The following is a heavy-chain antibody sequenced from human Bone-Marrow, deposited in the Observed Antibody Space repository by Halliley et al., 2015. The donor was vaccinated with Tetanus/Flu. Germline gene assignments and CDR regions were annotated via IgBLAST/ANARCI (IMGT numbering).Heavy chain of an antibody. V-gene: IGHV3-23*01. Sequence: RTTNYADSVKGRFTISRDNSKNTLFLQMSSLRVDDTAVYYCAKARPTCGIFTNCYERPTGEFDFWGHGTLVTVSS. CDR2: RTT. D-gene: IGHD2-8*02. J-gene: IGHJ4*01. CDR3: AKARPTCGIFTNCYERPTGEFDF.